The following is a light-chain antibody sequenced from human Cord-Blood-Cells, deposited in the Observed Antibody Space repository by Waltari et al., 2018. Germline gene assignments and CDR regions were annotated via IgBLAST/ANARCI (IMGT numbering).Light chain of an antibody. CDR3: QQRSNWPPGFT. CDR2: DAS. J-gene: IGKJ3*01. V-gene: IGKV3-11*01. CDR1: QSVSSY. Sequence: EIVLTQSPATLSLSPGERATLSYRASQSVSSYLAWYQQKPGQAPRLLIYDASNRATGIPARISGSGSGTDFTLTINSLEPEDFAVYYCQQRSNWPPGFTFGPGTKVDIK.